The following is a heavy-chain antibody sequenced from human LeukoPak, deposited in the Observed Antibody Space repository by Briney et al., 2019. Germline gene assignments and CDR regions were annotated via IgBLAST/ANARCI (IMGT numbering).Heavy chain of an antibody. V-gene: IGHV4-59*01. CDR3: ARDPMTDAFDI. J-gene: IGHJ3*02. CDR1: GGSISSYY. D-gene: IGHD3-22*01. CDR2: IYYSGST. Sequence: SETLSLTCTVSGGSISSYYWSWIRQPPGKGPEWIGYIYYSGSTNYNPSLKSRVTISVDTSKNQFSLKLSSVTAADTAVYYCARDPMTDAFDIWGQGTMVTVSS.